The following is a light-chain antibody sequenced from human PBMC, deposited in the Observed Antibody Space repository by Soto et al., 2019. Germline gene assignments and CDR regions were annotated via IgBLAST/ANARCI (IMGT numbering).Light chain of an antibody. Sequence: DIQMTQSPTSLSASVGDRVTITCRASQDIRNFVAWYQQKPGKAPKLLIYAASTLQSGVPSPFSGSGSGTDFTLTINSLQPEDVATYSWQKYSSVPFFGPGTKVEIK. CDR2: AAS. J-gene: IGKJ3*01. V-gene: IGKV1-27*01. CDR3: QKYSSVPF. CDR1: QDIRNF.